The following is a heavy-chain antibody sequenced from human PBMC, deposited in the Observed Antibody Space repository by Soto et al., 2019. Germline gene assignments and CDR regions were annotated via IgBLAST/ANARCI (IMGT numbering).Heavy chain of an antibody. D-gene: IGHD3-10*01. CDR2: VNPRGFFT. CDR1: GYTFTSYN. V-gene: IGHV1-46*01. CDR3: ASAARRFGELFWVDP. Sequence: QVQLVQSGAEVKKPGASVKVSCKASGYTFTSYNIHWVRQAPGQGLEWVGMVNPRGFFTTYAQKLRGRVTMTGDTSTSVVYMELTNLRSEDTPVYYCASAARRFGELFWVDPWGQGTLVSVSS. J-gene: IGHJ5*02.